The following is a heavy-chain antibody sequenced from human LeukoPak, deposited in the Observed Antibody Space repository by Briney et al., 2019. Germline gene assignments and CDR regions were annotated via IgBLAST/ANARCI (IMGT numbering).Heavy chain of an antibody. D-gene: IGHD6-13*01. CDR2: IYSDNT. CDR1: GFTVSSNS. J-gene: IGHJ3*02. CDR3: ASTNPIAAAGI. Sequence: GGSLRLSCTGSGFTVSSNSMSWVRQAPGKGLEWVSFIYSDNTHYSDAVKGRFTISRDNSKNTLYLQMNSLKTEATAVYYCASTNPIAAAGIWGQGTMVTVSS. V-gene: IGHV3-53*01.